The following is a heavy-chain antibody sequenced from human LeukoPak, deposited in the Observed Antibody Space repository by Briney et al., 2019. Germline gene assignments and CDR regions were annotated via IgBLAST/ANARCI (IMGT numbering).Heavy chain of an antibody. CDR3: ARGAMVTATLMFDS. Sequence: SETLSLNCTISSGSITTYYWSWIRQPPGKGLERIGYVYNIGSTNYNPSLKSRVTMSVDTSKNQFSLKLTSVTAADTAVYYCARGAMVTATLMFDSWGQGTLVTVSS. CDR2: VYNIGST. J-gene: IGHJ4*02. CDR1: SGSITTYY. D-gene: IGHD2-21*02. V-gene: IGHV4-59*01.